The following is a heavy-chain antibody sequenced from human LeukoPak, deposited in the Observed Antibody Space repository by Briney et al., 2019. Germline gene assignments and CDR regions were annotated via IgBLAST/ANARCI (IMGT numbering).Heavy chain of an antibody. CDR3: ARVVTAAGLDP. V-gene: IGHV4-39*07. CDR2: IHYDGRT. J-gene: IGHJ5*02. Sequence: SETLSLTCTVSGGPISGSRTWGWVRQPPGKGLEWIGNIHYDGRTASNPSLKSRVTISLDTSTNQFSLKVNSVTATETAIYYCARVVTAAGLDPCGQGILV. D-gene: IGHD6-25*01. CDR1: GGPISGSRT.